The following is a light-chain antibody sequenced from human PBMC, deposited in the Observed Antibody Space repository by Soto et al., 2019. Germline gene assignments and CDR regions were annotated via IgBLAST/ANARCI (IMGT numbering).Light chain of an antibody. CDR3: QQSYSTPWT. V-gene: IGKV3-15*01. J-gene: IGKJ1*01. CDR1: QSVSTI. CDR2: GAS. Sequence: EIVTTQSPATLKVSPGERTALSCRASQSVSTILAWYQQKPGQAPRLLIYGASTRATGIPVRFSGSGSGTDFTLTISSLQPEDFATYYCQQSYSTPWTFGQGTKVDIK.